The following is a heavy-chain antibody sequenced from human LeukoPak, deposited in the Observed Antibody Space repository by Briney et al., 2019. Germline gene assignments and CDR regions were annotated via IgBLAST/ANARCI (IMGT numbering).Heavy chain of an antibody. CDR2: ISAYNGNT. D-gene: IGHD3-22*01. V-gene: IGHV1-18*01. CDR1: GYTFTSYG. CDR3: ARVPGVREYYYDSSGYYWVDY. J-gene: IGHJ4*02. Sequence: ASVKVSCKASGYTFTSYGISWVRQAPGLGLEWMGWISAYNGNTNYAQKLQGRVTMTTDTSTSTAYMELRSLRSDDTAVYYCARVPGVREYYYDSSGYYWVDYWGQGTLVTVSS.